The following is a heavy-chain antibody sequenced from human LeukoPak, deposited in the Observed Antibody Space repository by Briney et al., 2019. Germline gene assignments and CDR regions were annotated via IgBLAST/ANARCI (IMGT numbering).Heavy chain of an antibody. V-gene: IGHV1-46*01. J-gene: IGHJ3*02. D-gene: IGHD1-14*01. CDR2: INPSGGST. CDR1: GYTFTSYY. CDR3: ARSGFVDAFDI. Sequence: ASVKVSCKASGYTFTSYYMHWVRQAPGQGLEWMGIINPSGGSTSYAQKFQGRVTMTRDMSTSTVYMELSSLRSEDTAVYYCARSGFVDAFDIWGQGTMVTVSS.